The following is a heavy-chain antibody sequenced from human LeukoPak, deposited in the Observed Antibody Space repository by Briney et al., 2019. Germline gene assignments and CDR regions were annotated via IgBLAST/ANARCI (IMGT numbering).Heavy chain of an antibody. CDR2: IYHSGST. V-gene: IGHV4-4*02. D-gene: IGHD5-18*01. CDR1: GGSISSSNW. J-gene: IGHJ3*02. Sequence: SSGTLSLTCAVSGGSISSSNWWSWVRQPPGKGLEWIGEIYHSGSTNYNPSLKSRVTISVDKSKNQFSLKLSSVTAADTAVYYCARIYSYGAEGAFDIWGQGTMVTVSS. CDR3: ARIYSYGAEGAFDI.